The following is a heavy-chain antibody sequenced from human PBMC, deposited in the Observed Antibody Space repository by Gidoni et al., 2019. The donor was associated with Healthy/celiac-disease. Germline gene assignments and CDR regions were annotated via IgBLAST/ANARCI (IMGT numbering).Heavy chain of an antibody. V-gene: IGHV1-18*01. Sequence: QVQLVQSGAEVQKPGASVTVSCTASGYTFTSYGISWVRQAPGQGLEWMGWISAYNGNTNYAQKIQGRVTMTTDTSTSTAYMELRSLRSDDTAVYYGARDSQYQPSDWFDPWGQGTLVTVSS. CDR1: GYTFTSYG. J-gene: IGHJ5*02. D-gene: IGHD2-2*01. CDR2: ISAYNGNT. CDR3: ARDSQYQPSDWFDP.